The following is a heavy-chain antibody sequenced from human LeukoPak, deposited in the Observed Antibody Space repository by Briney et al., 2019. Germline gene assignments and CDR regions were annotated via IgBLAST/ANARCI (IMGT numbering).Heavy chain of an antibody. V-gene: IGHV3-48*01. CDR3: AIGRGY. J-gene: IGHJ4*02. CDR2: ISSSSSTI. Sequence: GGSLRLSCAASGFTFSSYGMHWVRQAPGKGLEWVSYISSSSSTIYYADSVKGRFTISRDNAKNSLYLQMNSLRAEDTAVYYCAIGRGYWGQGTLVTVSS. CDR1: GFTFSSYG.